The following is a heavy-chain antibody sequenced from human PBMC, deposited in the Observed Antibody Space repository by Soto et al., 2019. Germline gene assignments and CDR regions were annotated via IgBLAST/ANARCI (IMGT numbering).Heavy chain of an antibody. V-gene: IGHV3-23*01. CDR2: ISTSGGST. J-gene: IGHJ5*02. CDR3: AKDTTADGTSYNWFEP. CDR1: GFTFRSYA. D-gene: IGHD6-13*01. Sequence: EVQLLESGGGLVQPGGSLRLSCAASGFTFRSYAMSWVRQAAGKGLEWVSSISTSGGSTYYPDSVKGRFTISRDNSRNTLFLQMNSLRAEDTAVYYCAKDTTADGTSYNWFEPWGQGTLVTVSS.